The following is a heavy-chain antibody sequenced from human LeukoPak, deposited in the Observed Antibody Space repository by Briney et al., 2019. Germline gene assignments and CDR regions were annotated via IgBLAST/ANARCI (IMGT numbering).Heavy chain of an antibody. CDR2: ISSSSSYI. Sequence: GGSLRLSCAATGFTFSSYSMNWVRQAPGKGLEWVSSISSSSSYIYYADSVKGRFTISRDNAKNSLYLQMNSLRAEDTAVYYCARHRLFYGSGWSYYFDYWGQGTLVTVSS. CDR3: ARHRLFYGSGWSYYFDY. J-gene: IGHJ4*02. CDR1: GFTFSSYS. D-gene: IGHD6-19*01. V-gene: IGHV3-21*04.